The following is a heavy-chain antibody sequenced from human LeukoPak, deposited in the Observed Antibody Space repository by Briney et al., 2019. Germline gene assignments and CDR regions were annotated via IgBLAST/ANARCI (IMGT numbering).Heavy chain of an antibody. D-gene: IGHD3-3*01. CDR3: ARDRAVDTIFGAGDYYYMDV. CDR2: IYYSGST. Sequence: PSETLSLTCTVSGGSVSSYYWSRIRQPPGKGLEWIGYIYYSGSTNYNPSLKSRVTISVDTSKNQFSLKLSSVTAADTAVYYCARDRAVDTIFGAGDYYYMDVWGKGTTVTVSS. J-gene: IGHJ6*03. V-gene: IGHV4-59*02. CDR1: GGSVSSYY.